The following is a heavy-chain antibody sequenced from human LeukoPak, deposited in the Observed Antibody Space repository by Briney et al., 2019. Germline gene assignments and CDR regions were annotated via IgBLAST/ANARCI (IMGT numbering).Heavy chain of an antibody. V-gene: IGHV4-4*02. CDR2: IYHSGST. Sequence: SETLSLTCAVSGGSISSSNWWSWVRQPPGKGLEWIGEIYHSGSTNYNPSLKSRVTILVDTSKNQFSLKLSSVTAADTAVYYCARHKTGSGSRDYWGQGTLVTVSS. D-gene: IGHD3-10*01. CDR1: GGSISSSNW. J-gene: IGHJ4*02. CDR3: ARHKTGSGSRDY.